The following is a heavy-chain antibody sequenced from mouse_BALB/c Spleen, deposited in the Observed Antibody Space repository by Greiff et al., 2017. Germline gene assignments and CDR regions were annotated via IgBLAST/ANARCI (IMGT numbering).Heavy chain of an antibody. Sequence: VQLQQSGPELVKPGASVKISCKASGYSFTGYFMNWVKQSHGKSLEWIGRINPYNGDTFYNQKFKGKATLTVDISSSTAHMELLSLTSEDSAVYYCGRGDYYGSSYGAMDYWGQGTSVTVSS. V-gene: IGHV1-37*01. CDR3: GRGDYYGSSYGAMDY. J-gene: IGHJ4*01. CDR1: GYSFTGYF. CDR2: INPYNGDT. D-gene: IGHD1-1*01.